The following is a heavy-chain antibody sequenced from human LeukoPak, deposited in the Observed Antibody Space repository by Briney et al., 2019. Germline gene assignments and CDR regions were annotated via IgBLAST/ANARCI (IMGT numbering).Heavy chain of an antibody. CDR1: EFSVGSNY. J-gene: IGHJ6*03. Sequence: PGGSLRLSCAASEFSVGSNYMTWVRQAPGKGLEWVSLIYSGGSTYYADSVKGRFTISRDTSKNTSYLQMNSLRLEDTALYYCAKTPRNYPPGHMDVWGKGTTVTISS. CDR2: IYSGGST. D-gene: IGHD5-24*01. V-gene: IGHV3-66*02. CDR3: AKTPRNYPPGHMDV.